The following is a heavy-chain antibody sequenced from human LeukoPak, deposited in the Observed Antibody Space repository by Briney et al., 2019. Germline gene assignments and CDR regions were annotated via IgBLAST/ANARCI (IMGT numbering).Heavy chain of an antibody. CDR2: ISGSGGTT. CDR3: AKVREMDTIRPPFHY. V-gene: IGHV3-23*01. J-gene: IGHJ4*02. CDR1: GFTFSNYA. Sequence: GGSLRLSCAASGFTFSNYAMSWVRQAPGKGLEWVAAISGSGGTTFYADSVKGRFTISRDNPKNTLYLQMNSLRATDTARYSCAKVREMDTIRPPFHYWGQGTLVTVSS. D-gene: IGHD5-24*01.